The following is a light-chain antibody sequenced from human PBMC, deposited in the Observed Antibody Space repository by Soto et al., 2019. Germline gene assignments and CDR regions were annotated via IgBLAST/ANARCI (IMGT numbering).Light chain of an antibody. V-gene: IGKV3-20*01. CDR1: QSINSKS. J-gene: IGKJ3*01. CDR3: QHDGGSFI. Sequence: EIVWTQSPGTLSLSPGEGATVSCRVSQSINSKSLVWYQRKFGQAPRLLIYNTSSRATGIQDRFSGSGSGTDFTLSISRLEPEDFAVYYCQHDGGSFIFGPGTKVDFK. CDR2: NTS.